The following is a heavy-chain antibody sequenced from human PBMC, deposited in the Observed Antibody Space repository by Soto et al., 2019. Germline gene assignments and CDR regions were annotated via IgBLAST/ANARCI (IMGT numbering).Heavy chain of an antibody. CDR3: VRGDGDYNDGNGYLARH. CDR2: FNHNGNI. J-gene: IGHJ4*02. V-gene: IGHV4-34*01. Sequence: SETMSLTCAVSSGSFIGNYWSWMRQPPGKGLEWIGEFNHNGNINYNPSLESRATISLDTSKNQVSLRLTSVTAEDTAVYYCVRGDGDYNDGNGYLARHWGQGTLVTVSS. CDR1: SGSFIGNY. D-gene: IGHD5-18*01.